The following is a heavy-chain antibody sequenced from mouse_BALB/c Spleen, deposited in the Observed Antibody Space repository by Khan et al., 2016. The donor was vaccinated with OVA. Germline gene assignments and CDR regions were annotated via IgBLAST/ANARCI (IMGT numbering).Heavy chain of an antibody. V-gene: IGHV3-2*02. CDR2: ISYSGVT. CDR1: GYSITSGYA. Sequence: EVQLQESGPGLVKPSQSLSLTCTVTGYSITSGYAWNWIRQFPGNKLEWMGYISYSGVTSYTPSLKSRISITRDTSKHQFFLQLNSVTTEDTATDYCARGNYYGYYFDYWGQGTTLTVSS. D-gene: IGHD1-1*01. CDR3: ARGNYYGYYFDY. J-gene: IGHJ2*01.